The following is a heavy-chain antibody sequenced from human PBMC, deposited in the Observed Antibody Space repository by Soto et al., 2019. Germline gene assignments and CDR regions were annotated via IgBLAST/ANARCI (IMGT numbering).Heavy chain of an antibody. CDR1: GFTFSSYA. D-gene: IGHD6-13*01. Sequence: QVQLVESGGGVVQPGRSLRLSCAASGFTFSSYAMHWVRQAPGKGLEWVAVISYDGSNKYYADSVKGRFTISRDNSKNTLYLQMNSLRAEDTAVYYCARDTGLVAAAYWGQGTLVTVSS. V-gene: IGHV3-30-3*01. CDR2: ISYDGSNK. J-gene: IGHJ4*02. CDR3: ARDTGLVAAAY.